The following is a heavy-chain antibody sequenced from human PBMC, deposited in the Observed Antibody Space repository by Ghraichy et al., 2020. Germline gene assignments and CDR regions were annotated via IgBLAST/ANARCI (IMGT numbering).Heavy chain of an antibody. CDR1: GGSFSGYY. J-gene: IGHJ1*01. CDR3: SVDGTGSGDSCGATEYFQH. D-gene: IGHD4-17*01. Sequence: SETLSLTCAVYGGSFSGYYWSWIRHPPGKGLEWIGEINHSGSTTYNPSLKSRLTISVDTSKNQFSLKLSSVTAAGTAVYYCSVDGTGSGDSCGATEYFQHWGQGTLVTVSS. CDR2: INHSGST. V-gene: IGHV4-34*01.